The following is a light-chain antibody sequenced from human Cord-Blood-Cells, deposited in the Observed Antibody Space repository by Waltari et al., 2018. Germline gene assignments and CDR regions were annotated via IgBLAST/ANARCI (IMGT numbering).Light chain of an antibody. CDR1: SSDVGGYNY. CDR3: CSYAGSYTSNWV. Sequence: QSALTQPRSVSGSPGQSVPISCPGTSSDVGGYNYVSWYHQHPGKAPKLMIYDVSKRPSGVPDRFSGSKSGNTASLTISGLQAEDEADYYCCSYAGSYTSNWVFGGGTKLTVL. V-gene: IGLV2-11*01. CDR2: DVS. J-gene: IGLJ3*02.